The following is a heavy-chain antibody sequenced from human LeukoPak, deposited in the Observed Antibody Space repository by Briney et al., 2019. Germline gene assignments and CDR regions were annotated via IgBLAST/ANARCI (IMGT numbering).Heavy chain of an antibody. D-gene: IGHD5-18*01. J-gene: IGHJ4*02. Sequence: GGSLRLSCAASGFTVSSDYMSWVRQAPGKGLEWVSVIYSGGSTYYADSVKGRFTSSRDNSKDTLYLQMNSLRAEDTAVYYCASAAPISEYTYAYDYWGQGTLVTVSS. CDR1: GFTVSSDY. CDR3: ASAAPISEYTYAYDY. CDR2: IYSGGST. V-gene: IGHV3-66*01.